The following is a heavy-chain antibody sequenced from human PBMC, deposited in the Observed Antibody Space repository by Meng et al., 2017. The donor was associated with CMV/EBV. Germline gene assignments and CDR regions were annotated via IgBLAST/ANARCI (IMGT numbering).Heavy chain of an antibody. Sequence: SDPLSLTCTVSGGSISSYYWSWIRQPPGNGLEWIGYIYYSGSPNYNPSLKSRVTISVHTTKNQFSLKLSSVTAVDTAVYYCARIRYSSSGRSNFDYWGQGTLVTVSS. V-gene: IGHV4-59*07. CDR2: IYYSGSP. CDR3: ARIRYSSSGRSNFDY. D-gene: IGHD6-6*01. CDR1: GGSISSYY. J-gene: IGHJ4*02.